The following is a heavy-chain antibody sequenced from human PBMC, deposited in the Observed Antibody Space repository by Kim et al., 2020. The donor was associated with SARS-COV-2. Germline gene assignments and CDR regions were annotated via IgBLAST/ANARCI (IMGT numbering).Heavy chain of an antibody. V-gene: IGHV6-1*01. J-gene: IGHJ2*01. CDR3: AREAAAAPDWYFDL. Sequence: AVSVKSRITINPDTSKNQFSLQLNSVTPEDTAVYYCAREAAAAPDWYFDLWGRGTLVTVSS. D-gene: IGHD6-13*01.